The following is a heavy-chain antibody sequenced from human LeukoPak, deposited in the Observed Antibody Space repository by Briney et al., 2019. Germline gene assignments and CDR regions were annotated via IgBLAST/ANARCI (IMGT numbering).Heavy chain of an antibody. CDR3: AKSVSGSSYDY. J-gene: IGHJ4*02. D-gene: IGHD6-19*01. CDR2: INTIGDTT. Sequence: GGSLRLSCAASGFTFSNYAMTWVRQAPGKGLEWVSTINTIGDTTYYADSVKGRFTISRVNSKNTLYLQMNSLRAGDRAIYYCAKSVSGSSYDYWGQGTLVTVSS. V-gene: IGHV3-23*01. CDR1: GFTFSNYA.